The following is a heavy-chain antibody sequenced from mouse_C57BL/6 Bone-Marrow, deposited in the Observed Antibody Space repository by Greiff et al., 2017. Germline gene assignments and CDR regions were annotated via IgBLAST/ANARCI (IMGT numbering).Heavy chain of an antibody. CDR1: GFTFSDYG. CDR2: ISSGSSTI. J-gene: IGHJ3*01. V-gene: IGHV5-17*01. CDR3: ARARRNYYGSSACAD. D-gene: IGHD1-1*01. Sequence: EVMLVESGGGLVKPGGSLKLSCAASGFTFSDYGMHWVRQAPEKGLEWVAYISSGSSTIYYADTVKGRFTISRDNAKNTLFLQMTRLRSEDTAMYYGARARRNYYGSSACADWGQGTLVTVSA.